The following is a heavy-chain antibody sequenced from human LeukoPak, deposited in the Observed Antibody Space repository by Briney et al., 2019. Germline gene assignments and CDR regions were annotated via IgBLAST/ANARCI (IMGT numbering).Heavy chain of an antibody. D-gene: IGHD3-9*01. Sequence: GGSLRLSCAASGFTFSSYEMNWVRQAPGKGLEWVSYISSSGSTIYYADSVKGRFTISRDNAKNSLYLQMNSLRAGDTAVYYCARGYFDWLRLDYWGQGTLVTVSS. J-gene: IGHJ4*02. CDR3: ARGYFDWLRLDY. V-gene: IGHV3-48*03. CDR1: GFTFSSYE. CDR2: ISSSGSTI.